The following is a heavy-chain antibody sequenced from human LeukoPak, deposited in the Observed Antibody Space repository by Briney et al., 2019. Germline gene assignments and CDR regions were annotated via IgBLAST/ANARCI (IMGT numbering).Heavy chain of an antibody. CDR2: IRYDGSNK. CDR3: VKNSARAAAGLDDY. J-gene: IGHJ4*02. CDR1: GFTFSSYG. V-gene: IGHV3-30*02. D-gene: IGHD6-13*01. Sequence: GGSLRLSCAASGFTFSSYGMHWVRQAPGKGLEWVAFIRYDGSNKYYADSVKGRFTISRDNSKNTLYLQMNSLRAEDTAVYYCVKNSARAAAGLDDYWGQGTLVTVSS.